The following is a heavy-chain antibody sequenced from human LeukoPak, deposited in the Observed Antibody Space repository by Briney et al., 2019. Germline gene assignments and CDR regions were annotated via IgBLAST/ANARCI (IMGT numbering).Heavy chain of an antibody. Sequence: ASVKVSCKASGYTFTGYYMHWVRQAPGQGLEWMGWINPNSGGTNYAQKFQGRVTMTRDTSISTAYMELSRLRSDDTAVYYCAVSSGWRYYYYYYYMDVWGKGTTVTVSS. D-gene: IGHD6-19*01. V-gene: IGHV1-2*02. CDR2: INPNSGGT. J-gene: IGHJ6*03. CDR3: AVSSGWRYYYYYYYMDV. CDR1: GYTFTGYY.